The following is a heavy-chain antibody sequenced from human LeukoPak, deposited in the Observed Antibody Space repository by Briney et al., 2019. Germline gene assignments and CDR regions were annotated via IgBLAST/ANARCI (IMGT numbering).Heavy chain of an antibody. CDR2: IKQDGSEK. J-gene: IGHJ3*02. Sequence: GGSLRLSYAASGFTFSSYWMSWVRQAPGKGLEWVANIKQDGSEKYYVDSVKGRFTISRDNAKNSLYLQMNSLRAEDTAVYYCARSGDSEAFDIWGQGTMVTVSS. V-gene: IGHV3-7*01. CDR1: GFTFSSYW. CDR3: ARSGDSEAFDI. D-gene: IGHD7-27*01.